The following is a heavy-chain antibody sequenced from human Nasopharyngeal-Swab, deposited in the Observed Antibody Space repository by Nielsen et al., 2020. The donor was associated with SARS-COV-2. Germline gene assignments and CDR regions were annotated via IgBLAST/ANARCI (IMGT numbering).Heavy chain of an antibody. Sequence: WIRQPPGKGLEWIGEINHSGSTNYNPSPKSRVTISVDTSKNQFSLKLSSVTAADTAVYYCARGRGTIFGVVIINGYFQHWGQGTLVTVSS. V-gene: IGHV4-34*01. D-gene: IGHD3-3*01. CDR2: INHSGST. J-gene: IGHJ1*01. CDR3: ARGRGTIFGVVIINGYFQH.